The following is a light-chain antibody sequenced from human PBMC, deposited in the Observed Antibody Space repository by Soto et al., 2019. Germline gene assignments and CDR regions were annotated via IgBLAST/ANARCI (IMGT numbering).Light chain of an antibody. Sequence: DIVMTRSPLSLPVTPGEPASISCRSSQSLQHSNGYNCLDWYLQKPGQSPQLLIYLGSNLASGVPDRFSGSGSGTDFTLKISRVEAEDVGVYYCMQSLQTPLTFGGGTKVEIK. CDR2: LGS. V-gene: IGKV2-28*01. CDR3: MQSLQTPLT. CDR1: QSLQHSNGYNC. J-gene: IGKJ4*01.